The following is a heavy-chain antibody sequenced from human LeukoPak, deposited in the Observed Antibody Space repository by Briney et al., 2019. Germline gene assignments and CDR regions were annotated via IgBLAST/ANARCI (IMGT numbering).Heavy chain of an antibody. CDR3: ARSSSTYFDY. V-gene: IGHV1-46*01. D-gene: IGHD2-2*01. CDR1: GYTFTNYY. CDR2: INPSGGGT. J-gene: IGHJ4*02. Sequence: ASVTVSFKASGYTFTNYYMHWVRQAPGQGLEWMAIINPSGGGTTYAQKFQGRVTMTRDTSTSTVYMELSSLRSEDTAVYWCARSSSTYFDYWGQGTLVTVSS.